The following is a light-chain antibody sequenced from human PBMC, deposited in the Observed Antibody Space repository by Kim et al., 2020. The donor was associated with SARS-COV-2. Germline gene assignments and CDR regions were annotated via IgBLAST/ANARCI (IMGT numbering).Light chain of an antibody. V-gene: IGLV3-21*03. CDR3: QVWDSGSEHVV. CDR1: SIGRRN. CDR2: GNI. Sequence: SYELTQPPSVSVAPGKTATIICGGDSIGRRNVHWYQQKPGQAPVVVVYGNIDRPSGIPERFSGSNSGNTATLTISRVDAGDEADYFCQVWDSGSEHVVFGGGTQLTVL. J-gene: IGLJ2*01.